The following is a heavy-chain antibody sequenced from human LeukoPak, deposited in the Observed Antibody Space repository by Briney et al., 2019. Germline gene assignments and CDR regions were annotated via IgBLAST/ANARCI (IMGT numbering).Heavy chain of an antibody. V-gene: IGHV4-34*01. J-gene: IGHJ5*02. D-gene: IGHD2-2*01. Sequence: SETLSLTCAVYGGSFSGYYWSWIRQPPGKGLEWIGEINHSGSTNYNPSLKSRVTVSVDTSKNQFSLKLSSVTAADTAVYYCARDRRYCSSTSCYLGRFDPWGQGTLVTVSS. CDR1: GGSFSGYY. CDR3: ARDRRYCSSTSCYLGRFDP. CDR2: INHSGST.